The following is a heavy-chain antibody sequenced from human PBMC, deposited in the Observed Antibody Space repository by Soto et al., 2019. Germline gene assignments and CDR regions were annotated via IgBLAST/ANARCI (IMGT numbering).Heavy chain of an antibody. D-gene: IGHD6-13*01. CDR2: IYYSGST. CDR3: ARHRRPGSSSWYGVDY. J-gene: IGHJ4*02. Sequence: QVQLQESGPGLVKPSETLSLTCTVSGGSISSYYWSWIRQPPGKGLEWIGYIYYSGSTNYNPSLKSRVTISIDTSTRHCSLMLSSVTAADTAVYYCARHRRPGSSSWYGVDYWGQGTLVTVSS. V-gene: IGHV4-59*08. CDR1: GGSISSYY.